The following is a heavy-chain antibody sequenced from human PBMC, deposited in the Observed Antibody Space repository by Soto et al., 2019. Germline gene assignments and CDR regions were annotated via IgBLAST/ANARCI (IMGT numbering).Heavy chain of an antibody. V-gene: IGHV4-30-4*01. CDR1: GGSISSGDYY. J-gene: IGHJ5*02. CDR3: VRVGHINWFDP. D-gene: IGHD2-21*01. CDR2: IYYSGNT. Sequence: SETLSLTCTVSGGSISSGDYYWGWIRQPPGKGLEWIGYIYYSGNTYYNPSLKSRVTISVDTSKNQFSLKLSSVTAADTAVYYCVRVGHINWFDPWGQGTLVTVSS.